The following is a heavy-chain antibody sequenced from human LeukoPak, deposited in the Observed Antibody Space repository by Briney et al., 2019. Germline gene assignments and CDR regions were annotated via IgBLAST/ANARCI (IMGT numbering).Heavy chain of an antibody. CDR1: GFTFSSSA. V-gene: IGHV3-23*01. CDR2: ISASGGST. Sequence: GGSLRLSCAASGFTFSSSAMSWVRQVPGKGLEWVSGISASGGSTSYADSVRGRFTISRDNSKNTLYLQMNSLRAEDTAVYYCAREQVTSFDYWGQGTLVTVSS. CDR3: AREQVTSFDY. J-gene: IGHJ4*02. D-gene: IGHD4-17*01.